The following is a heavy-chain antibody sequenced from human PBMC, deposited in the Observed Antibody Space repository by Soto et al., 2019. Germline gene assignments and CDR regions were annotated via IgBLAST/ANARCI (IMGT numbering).Heavy chain of an antibody. CDR3: ARQRSIAARGYYYGMDV. Sequence: GESLKISCKGSGYSFTSSWISGVRQMPGQVLEWMGRIDPSDSYTNSSPSFQGHVTISADKSISTAYLQWSSLKASDTAMYYCARQRSIAARGYYYGMDVWGQGTTVTVSS. J-gene: IGHJ6*02. D-gene: IGHD6-6*01. CDR1: GYSFTSSW. V-gene: IGHV5-10-1*01. CDR2: IDPSDSYT.